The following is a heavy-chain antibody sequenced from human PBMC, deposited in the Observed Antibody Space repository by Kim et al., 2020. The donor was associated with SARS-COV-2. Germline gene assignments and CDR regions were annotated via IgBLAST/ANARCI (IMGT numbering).Heavy chain of an antibody. Sequence: GESPKISCKGSGYRFTSYWIAWVRQMPGKGLEWMGIIYPGDSDTTYSPSFQGQVTISADKSISTAYLQWSSLKASDTAMYYCARRDYYDSSGYYLYYDYWGQGTLVTVSS. CDR1: GYRFTSYW. CDR3: ARRDYYDSSGYYLYYDY. D-gene: IGHD3-22*01. J-gene: IGHJ4*02. CDR2: IYPGDSDT. V-gene: IGHV5-51*01.